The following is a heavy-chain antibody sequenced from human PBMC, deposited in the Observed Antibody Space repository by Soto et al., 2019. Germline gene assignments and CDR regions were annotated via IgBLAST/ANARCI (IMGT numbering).Heavy chain of an antibody. CDR3: ARDPRGARQLSPDYSYNSGLDV. D-gene: IGHD1-1*01. V-gene: IGHV1-69*08. CDR1: GGTLSSYT. CDR2: IIPIVNSA. J-gene: IGHJ6*02. Sequence: QVQLVQSAAEVKKPGSSVKVSCTASGGTLSSYTLSWVRQAPGQGLEWMGRIIPIVNSANYAQKFQGRVTITADKSTNKAYMELSSLRYEDTDVYYCARDPRGARQLSPDYSYNSGLDVWGQGTTVTVSS.